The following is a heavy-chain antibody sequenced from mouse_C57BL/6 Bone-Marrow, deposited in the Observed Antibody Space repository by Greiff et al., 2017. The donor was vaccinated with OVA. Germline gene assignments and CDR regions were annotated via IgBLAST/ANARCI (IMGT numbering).Heavy chain of an antibody. CDR1: GFNIKDYY. CDR3: ANSRLRPFMDY. Sequence: EVQRVESGAELVKPGASVKLSCTASGFNIKDYYMHWVKQRTEQGLEWIGRIDPEDGETKYAPKFQGKATITADTSSNTAYLQLSSLTSEDTAVYYCANSRLRPFMDYWGQGTSVTVSS. J-gene: IGHJ4*01. V-gene: IGHV14-2*01. D-gene: IGHD2-4*01. CDR2: IDPEDGET.